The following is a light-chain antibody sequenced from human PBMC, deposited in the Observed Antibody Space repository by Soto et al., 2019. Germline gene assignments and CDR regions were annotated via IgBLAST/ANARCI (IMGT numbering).Light chain of an antibody. Sequence: DIVMTQSPDSLAVSLGERATINCKSSQSVLYSSNNKNYLVWYQQKPGQPPKLLIYWASTRESGVPDRFSGSGSGTDFTLTIISLQAEDVAVYYCQQYYSTPHTFGGGTKVEIK. CDR2: WAS. V-gene: IGKV4-1*01. J-gene: IGKJ4*01. CDR3: QQYYSTPHT. CDR1: QSVLYSSNNKNY.